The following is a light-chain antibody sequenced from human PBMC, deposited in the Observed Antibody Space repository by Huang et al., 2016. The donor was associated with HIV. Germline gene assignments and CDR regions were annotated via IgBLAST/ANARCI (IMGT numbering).Light chain of an antibody. Sequence: EILMTQSPATLSVSPGERVTLSCRASHNVNSNLAWYQQKRGQPPRLVIYGVSSRSNGIRDRCSGSGAGTEFTLTISRLQSEDFAVYYCQQYNSWPPWAFGQGTTVEIK. CDR1: HNVNSN. J-gene: IGKJ1*01. CDR3: QQYNSWPPWA. V-gene: IGKV3-15*01. CDR2: GVS.